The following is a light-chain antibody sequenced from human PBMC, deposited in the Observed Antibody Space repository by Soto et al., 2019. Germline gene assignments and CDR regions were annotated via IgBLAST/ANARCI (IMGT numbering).Light chain of an antibody. CDR1: SSDVGGYNY. V-gene: IGLV2-14*01. Sequence: QSVLTQPASVSGSPGQSITISCTGTSSDVGGYNYVSWYQQHRGKAPKLMIYEVSSRPSGVSSRFSGSKYGYTASLTISGLLAEDEADYYCSSYTSDNTRVFGGGTKLTVL. CDR2: EVS. J-gene: IGLJ2*01. CDR3: SSYTSDNTRV.